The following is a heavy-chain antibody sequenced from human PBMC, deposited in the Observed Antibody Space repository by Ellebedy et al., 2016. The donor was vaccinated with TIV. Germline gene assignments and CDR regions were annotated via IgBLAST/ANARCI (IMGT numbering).Heavy chain of an antibody. CDR1: GYTFTSYG. CDR3: ARVAGRYWFDP. J-gene: IGHJ5*02. Sequence: AASVKVSCKASGYTFTSYGISWVRQAPGQGLEWMGWVSVYNGNTNYAQKLQGRVTMTTDTSTSTAYMELRSLRSDDTAVYYCARVAGRYWFDPWGQGTLVTVSS. CDR2: VSVYNGNT. D-gene: IGHD3-9*01. V-gene: IGHV1-18*01.